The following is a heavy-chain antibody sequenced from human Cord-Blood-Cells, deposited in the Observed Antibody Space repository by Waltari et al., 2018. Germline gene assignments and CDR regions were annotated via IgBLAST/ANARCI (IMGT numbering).Heavy chain of an antibody. CDR3: TRFRLNNFDY. CDR2: IRSKANSYAT. J-gene: IGHJ4*02. CDR1: GFTFRASA. V-gene: IGHV3-73*02. Sequence: EVQLVESGGGLVQPGGSLKLSCAASGFTFRASAMHWVRQASGKGLEWVGRIRSKANSYATAYAASVKGRFTISRDDSKNTAYLQMNSLKTEDTAVYYCTRFRLNNFDYWGQGTLVTVSS. D-gene: IGHD3-9*01.